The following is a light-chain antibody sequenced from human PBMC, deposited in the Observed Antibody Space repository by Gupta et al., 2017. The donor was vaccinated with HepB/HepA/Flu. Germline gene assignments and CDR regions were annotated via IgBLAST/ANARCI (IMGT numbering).Light chain of an antibody. Sequence: SYVLTQPPSVSVAPGKTARITCGGNNIGSKSVHWYPQKPGQAPVLVVCDDSDRPSGIPERCSGSNSGNTATLTISRVAAGDEADYYCQVWDSSSDHTYVVFGGGTKLTVL. CDR1: NIGSKS. J-gene: IGLJ2*01. V-gene: IGLV3-21*03. CDR3: QVWDSSSDHTYVV. CDR2: DDS.